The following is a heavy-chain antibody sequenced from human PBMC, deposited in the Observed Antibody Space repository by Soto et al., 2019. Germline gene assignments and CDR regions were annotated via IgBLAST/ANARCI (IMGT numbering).Heavy chain of an antibody. J-gene: IGHJ4*02. CDR3: AKGSGSHYDYFDY. CDR2: ITGGSNT. Sequence: PGGALRLSCAASGFTCSTYTMNWFRQAPGKGLEWVSAITGGSNTYYTDSVKGRFTISRDNSKKTLYLQMNSLRVEDTAVYYCAKGSGSHYDYFDYWGRGTLVTVSS. V-gene: IGHV3-23*01. D-gene: IGHD1-26*01. CDR1: GFTCSTYT.